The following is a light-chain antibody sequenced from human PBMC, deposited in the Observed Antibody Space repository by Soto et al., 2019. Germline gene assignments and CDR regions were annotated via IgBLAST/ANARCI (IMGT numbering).Light chain of an antibody. CDR3: LQQNSSPPLWT. Sequence: DIQMTQSPSSLSASVGDRLTITCRASQGIRNDLGWYQQKPEKAPKRLISAASSLHSGVPSSFSGSGSGTEFTLTISSLQPEDFATYYCLQQNSSPPLWTFGQGAKVQIK. CDR1: QGIRND. J-gene: IGKJ1*01. V-gene: IGKV1-17*01. CDR2: AAS.